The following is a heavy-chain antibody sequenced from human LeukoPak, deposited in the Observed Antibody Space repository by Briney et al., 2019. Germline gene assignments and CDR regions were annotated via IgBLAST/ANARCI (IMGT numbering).Heavy chain of an antibody. Sequence: KASETLSLTCTVSGGSISSGSHYWSWIRQPAGKGLEWIGRIYTSGSTNYNPSHKSRVTISVDTSKNQFSLKLSSVTAADTAVYYCARTDYPVYFDYWGQGTLVTVSS. D-gene: IGHD4-11*01. V-gene: IGHV4-61*02. CDR3: ARTDYPVYFDY. J-gene: IGHJ4*02. CDR1: GGSISSGSHY. CDR2: IYTSGST.